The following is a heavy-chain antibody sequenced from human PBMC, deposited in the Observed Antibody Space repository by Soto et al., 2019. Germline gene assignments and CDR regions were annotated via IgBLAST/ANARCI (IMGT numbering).Heavy chain of an antibody. Sequence: SETLSLTCSVSGGSINYNSYYWGWIRQPPGKGLEWVGGIFYTGTTYYSPSLKDRVTISVDTSKNSFSLNLTSVTAADAAVYFCARLVVVAPVANAWGQGTLVTVSS. D-gene: IGHD2-2*01. CDR2: IFYTGTT. J-gene: IGHJ5*02. CDR3: ARLVVVAPVANA. V-gene: IGHV4-39*02. CDR1: GGSINYNSYY.